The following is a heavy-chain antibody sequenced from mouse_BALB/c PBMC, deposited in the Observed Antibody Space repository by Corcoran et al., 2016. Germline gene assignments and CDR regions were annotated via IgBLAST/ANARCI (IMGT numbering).Heavy chain of an antibody. Sequence: EVQLQQSGTELVKPGASVMLSCTASGFNIKDTYMQWVKQRPEQGLEWIGRIDPANGNTKYDPKFQGKATITADTSSNTAYLQLSSLTSEDTAVYYCARWDWYFDGWGAGTTVTVSS. J-gene: IGHJ1*01. V-gene: IGHV14-3*02. CDR2: IDPANGNT. CDR1: GFNIKDTY. CDR3: ARWDWYFDG.